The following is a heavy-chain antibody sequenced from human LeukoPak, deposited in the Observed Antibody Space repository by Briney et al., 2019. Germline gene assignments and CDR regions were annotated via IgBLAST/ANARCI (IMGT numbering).Heavy chain of an antibody. CDR1: GYTLTELS. D-gene: IGHD4-23*01. CDR2: FDPEDGET. V-gene: IGHV1-24*01. CDR3: ATAPMVVTQGDY. Sequence: ASVKVSCKVSGYTLTELSMHWVRQAPGKGLEWMGGFDPEDGETIYAQKFQGRVTMTEDTSTDTAYMELSSLRSEDTAVYYCATAPMVVTQGDYWGQGTLVTVSS. J-gene: IGHJ4*02.